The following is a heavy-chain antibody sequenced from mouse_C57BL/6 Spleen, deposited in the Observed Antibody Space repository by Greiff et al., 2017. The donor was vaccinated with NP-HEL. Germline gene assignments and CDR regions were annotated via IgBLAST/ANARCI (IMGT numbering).Heavy chain of an antibody. CDR2: ISGGGGNT. CDR3: ARGVYDYDGYYAMDY. D-gene: IGHD2-4*01. J-gene: IGHJ4*01. V-gene: IGHV5-9*01. Sequence: EVKVEESGGGLVKPGGSLKLSCAASGFTFSSYTMSWVRQTPEKRLEWVATISGGGGNTYYPDSVKGRFTISRDNAKNTLYLQMSSLRSEDTALYYCARGVYDYDGYYAMDYWGQGTSVTVSS. CDR1: GFTFSSYT.